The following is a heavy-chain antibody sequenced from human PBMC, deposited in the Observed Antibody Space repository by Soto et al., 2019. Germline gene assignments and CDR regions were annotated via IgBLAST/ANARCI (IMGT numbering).Heavy chain of an antibody. CDR2: ISAYNGNT. CDR3: AGLSNWNYNYYYYYGMDV. D-gene: IGHD1-7*01. V-gene: IGHV1-18*01. Sequence: ASVKVSCKASGYTFTSYGISWVRQAPGQGLEWMGWISAYNGNTNYAQKLQGRVTMTTDTSTSTAYMELRSLRSDDTAVYYCAGLSNWNYNYYYYYGMDVWGQGTTVTVSS. J-gene: IGHJ6*02. CDR1: GYTFTSYG.